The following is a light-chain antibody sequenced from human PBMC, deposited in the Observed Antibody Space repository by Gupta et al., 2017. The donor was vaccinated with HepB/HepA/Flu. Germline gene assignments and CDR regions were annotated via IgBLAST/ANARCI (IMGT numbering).Light chain of an antibody. J-gene: IGKJ3*01. Sequence: EIVLTQSPATLSLSPGERATLSCRASQSVSSYLAWYQQKPGQAPRLLIYDASNRATGIPARFSGSGSGTDFTLTISSLEPEDFAVYYCQQRSNWPFTFGDGTKVDIK. CDR2: DAS. CDR1: QSVSSY. CDR3: QQRSNWPFT. V-gene: IGKV3-11*01.